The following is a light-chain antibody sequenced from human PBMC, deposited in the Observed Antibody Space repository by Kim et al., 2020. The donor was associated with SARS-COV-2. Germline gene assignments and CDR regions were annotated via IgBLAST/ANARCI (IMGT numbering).Light chain of an antibody. Sequence: GEDASPPCRAGQGVASSYLAWYQQKPGQAPRLLIYGTSNRATGIPDRFSGSGSETDFTLTISRLEPEDFAVYYCQHYGSSQYTFGQGTKLEI. CDR3: QHYGSSQYT. J-gene: IGKJ2*01. CDR1: QGVASSY. V-gene: IGKV3-20*01. CDR2: GTS.